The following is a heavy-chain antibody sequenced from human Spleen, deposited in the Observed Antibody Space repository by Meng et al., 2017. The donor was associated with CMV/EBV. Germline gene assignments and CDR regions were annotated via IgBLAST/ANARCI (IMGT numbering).Heavy chain of an antibody. CDR3: ARDVFGYTGAYGS. CDR1: GGSINYYH. J-gene: IGHJ4*02. CDR2: IYYSGST. Sequence: SETLSLTCTVSGGSINYYHWSWIRQPPGKGLEWIGYIYYSGSTDYNPSLKSRVTISVDTSMNQFSLKLNSVTAADTAVYYCARDVFGYTGAYGSWGQGMLVPSPQ. D-gene: IGHD1-26*01. V-gene: IGHV4-59*01.